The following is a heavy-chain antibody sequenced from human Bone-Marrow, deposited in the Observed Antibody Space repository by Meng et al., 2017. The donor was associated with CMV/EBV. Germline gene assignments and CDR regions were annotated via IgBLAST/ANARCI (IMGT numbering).Heavy chain of an antibody. V-gene: IGHV3-30*04. CDR2: ISYDGSNK. D-gene: IGHD3-10*01. CDR3: ARDQFYYGSGPLDY. Sequence: GGSLRLSCAASGFTFSSYAMHWVRQAPGKGLEWVAVISYDGSNKYYADSVKGRFTISRDNSKNTLYLQMSSLRAEDTAVYYCARDQFYYGSGPLDYWGQGTLVTVSS. CDR1: GFTFSSYA. J-gene: IGHJ4*02.